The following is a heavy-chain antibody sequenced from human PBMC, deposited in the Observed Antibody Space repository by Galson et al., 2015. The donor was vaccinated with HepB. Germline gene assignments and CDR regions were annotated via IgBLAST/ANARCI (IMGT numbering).Heavy chain of an antibody. CDR1: GYTCTNYA. V-gene: IGHV1-3*01. CDR2: SNADYGDT. CDR3: ARALTRLGSGSLLGY. Sequence: SVKVSCKASGYTCTNYAMQWGRQAPGPRLDWMGWSNADYGDTRSSQKFQGRVTFTGDTSATTVYMELSSLRSEDPAVYYCARALTRLGSGSLLGYWGQGTLVTVSS. D-gene: IGHD3-10*01. J-gene: IGHJ4*02.